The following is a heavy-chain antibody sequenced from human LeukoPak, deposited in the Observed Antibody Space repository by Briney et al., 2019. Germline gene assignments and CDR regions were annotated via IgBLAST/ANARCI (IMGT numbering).Heavy chain of an antibody. CDR2: ISAYNSNT. CDR1: GYTFTSYG. J-gene: IGHJ4*02. D-gene: IGHD1-20*01. V-gene: IGHV1-18*01. CDR3: ARDHVHNWNDAEHLDH. Sequence: GASVKVSCKASGYTFTSYGIGWVRQAPGQGLEWMGWISAYNSNTHYAQKFQGRATMTTDTSTSTAYMELRSLTSDDTAVYYCARDHVHNWNDAEHLDHWGQGTLVTVSS.